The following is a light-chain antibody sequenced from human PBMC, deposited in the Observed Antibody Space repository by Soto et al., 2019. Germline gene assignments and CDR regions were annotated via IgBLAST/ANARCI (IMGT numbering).Light chain of an antibody. CDR1: QSLAYSDGNTY. J-gene: IGKJ2*01. V-gene: IGKV2-30*01. CDR2: KVS. CDR3: MQGTHWPPYT. Sequence: DVVMTQSPLSLPVTLGQPASISCRSSQSLAYSDGNTYLNWFQQRPGQSPRRLIYKVSNRDSGVPDRFSGSGSGTDFTLKISRVEPEDVGVYYCMQGTHWPPYTFGQGTKLEIK.